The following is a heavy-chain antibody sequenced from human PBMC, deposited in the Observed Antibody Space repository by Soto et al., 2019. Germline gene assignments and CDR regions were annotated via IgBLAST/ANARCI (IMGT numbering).Heavy chain of an antibody. CDR1: GYSFTSYW. D-gene: IGHD2-15*01. Sequence: GESLKISCKGSGYSFTSYWISWVRQMPGKALGGMGRIDPSDSYTNYSPSFQGHVTISAEKSISTAYLQWSSLKASDTAMYYCAIIDRGFVVVAASSSDAFDIRGQGTMDT. CDR3: AIIDRGFVVVAASSSDAFDI. CDR2: IDPSDSYT. J-gene: IGHJ3*02. V-gene: IGHV5-10-1*01.